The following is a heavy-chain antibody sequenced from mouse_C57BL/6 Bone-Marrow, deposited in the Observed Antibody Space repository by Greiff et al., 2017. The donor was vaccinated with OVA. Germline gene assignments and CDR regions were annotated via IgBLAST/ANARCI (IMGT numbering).Heavy chain of an antibody. CDR1: GYTFTSYT. CDR3: ARRLLQAMDY. Sequence: VQLKQSGAELARPGASVKMSCKASGYTFTSYTMHWVKQRPGQGLEWIGYINPSSGYTKYNQKFKDKATLTADKSSSTAYMQLSSLTSEDSAVYYCARRLLQAMDYWGQGTSVTVSS. J-gene: IGHJ4*01. D-gene: IGHD2-3*01. CDR2: INPSSGYT. V-gene: IGHV1-4*01.